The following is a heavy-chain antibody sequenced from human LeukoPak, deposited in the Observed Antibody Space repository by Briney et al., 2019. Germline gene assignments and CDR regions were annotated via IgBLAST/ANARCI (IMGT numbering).Heavy chain of an antibody. CDR3: ARVYCSSTSWRSGFGELLDY. V-gene: IGHV4-34*01. J-gene: IGHJ4*02. CDR2: INHSGST. Sequence: SETLSLTCAVYGGSFSGYYWSWIRLPPGKGLEWIGEINHSGSTNYNPSLKSRVTISVDTSKNQFSLKLSSVTAADTAVYYCARVYCSSTSWRSGFGELLDYWGQGTLVTVSS. D-gene: IGHD2-2*01. CDR1: GGSFSGYY.